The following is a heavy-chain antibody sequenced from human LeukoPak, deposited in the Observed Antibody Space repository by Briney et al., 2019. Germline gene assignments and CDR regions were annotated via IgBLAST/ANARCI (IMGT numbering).Heavy chain of an antibody. CDR2: ISAFNGNT. J-gene: IGHJ5*02. CDR3: ARGGHCGGVCLNWFDP. D-gene: IGHD2-21*02. Sequence: ASVKVSCKASGYTFTNYGFAWVRQAPGQGLEWMGWISAFNGNTNYAQMLQGRVTMTRDTSISTAYMELSRLRSDDTAVYYCARGGHCGGVCLNWFDPWGQGTLVTVSS. V-gene: IGHV1-18*01. CDR1: GYTFTNYG.